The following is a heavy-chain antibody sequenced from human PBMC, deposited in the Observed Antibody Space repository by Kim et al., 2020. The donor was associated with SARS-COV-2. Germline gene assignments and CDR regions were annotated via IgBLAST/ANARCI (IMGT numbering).Heavy chain of an antibody. Sequence: SETLSLTCTVSGGSISSYYWSWIRQPPGKGLEWIGYIYYSGSTNYNPSLKSRVTISVDTSKNQFSLKLSSVTAADTAVYYCARSSGYYYYGMDVWGQGTTVTVSS. CDR3: ARSSGYYYYGMDV. D-gene: IGHD3-22*01. CDR2: IYYSGST. CDR1: GGSISSYY. J-gene: IGHJ6*02. V-gene: IGHV4-59*13.